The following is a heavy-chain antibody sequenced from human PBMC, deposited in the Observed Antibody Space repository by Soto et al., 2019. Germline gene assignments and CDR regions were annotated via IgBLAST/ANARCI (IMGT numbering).Heavy chain of an antibody. V-gene: IGHV3-74*01. CDR1: GFTFNRYW. J-gene: IGHJ4*02. CDR2: IYNDGTYA. Sequence: PGGSLRLSCAGSGFTFNRYWMHWVRHVPGKGPVWVARIYNDGTYADYADSVKGRFTISRDNAKDTLYLQMNDLRAEDSALYHCTRGPRATSAGTSAHWGQGTLVTVSS. CDR3: TRGPRATSAGTSAH. D-gene: IGHD6-13*01.